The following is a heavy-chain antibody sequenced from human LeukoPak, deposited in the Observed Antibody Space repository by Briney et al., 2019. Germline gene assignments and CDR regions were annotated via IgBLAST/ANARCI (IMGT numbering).Heavy chain of an antibody. CDR2: ISSSGSTI. D-gene: IGHD3-22*01. J-gene: IGHJ3*02. V-gene: IGHV3-48*03. CDR3: TRGDNSAFDK. CDR1: GFTFSSYE. Sequence: LPGGSLRLSCAASGFTFSSYEMNWVRQAPGKGLEWVSYISSSGSTIYYADSVNGRFTISRDNAKNSLYLQMNSLRAEDTAVYYCTRGDNSAFDKWGQGTMVTVSS.